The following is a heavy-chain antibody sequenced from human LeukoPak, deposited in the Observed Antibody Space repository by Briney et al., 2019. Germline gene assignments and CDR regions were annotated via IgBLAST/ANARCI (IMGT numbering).Heavy chain of an antibody. CDR1: GFTFNGYD. Sequence: GGSLRLSCAASGFTFNGYDIHWVRQATGKGLEWVSGIDTAGDSHYLGSVKGRFTISRENAKNSVYLQMNSLRAGDTAVYYCARWSSRGGFDYWGQGTLVTASS. V-gene: IGHV3-13*01. D-gene: IGHD3-16*01. CDR3: ARWSSRGGFDY. CDR2: IDTAGDS. J-gene: IGHJ4*02.